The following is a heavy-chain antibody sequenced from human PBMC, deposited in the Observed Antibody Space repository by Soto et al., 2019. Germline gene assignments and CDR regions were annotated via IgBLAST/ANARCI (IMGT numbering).Heavy chain of an antibody. D-gene: IGHD3-16*01. CDR2: IYYSGST. CDR3: ASNPTSEGYYYMDV. V-gene: IGHV4-31*03. Sequence: QVQLQESGPGLVKPSQTLSLTCTVSGGSISSGGYYWSWIRQHPGKGLEWIGYIYYSGSTYYNPSLKSGVTISVETSKNHFSLKLSSVTAADTAVYYCASNPTSEGYYYMDVWGKGTTVTVSS. J-gene: IGHJ6*03. CDR1: GGSISSGGYY.